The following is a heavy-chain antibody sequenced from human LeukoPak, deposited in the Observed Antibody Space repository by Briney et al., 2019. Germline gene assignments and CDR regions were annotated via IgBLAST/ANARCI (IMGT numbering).Heavy chain of an antibody. CDR2: SNPNSGGT. Sequence: ASVKVSCKGSGYTFTGDYMHWVRQAPGQGVEWMGRSNPNSGGTNYAQKFQGRVTITRDTSISTAYLELSRLRFDDTAVYYCARDIAAAGTGSWGQGTLVTVSS. V-gene: IGHV1-2*06. D-gene: IGHD6-13*01. CDR1: GYTFTGDY. J-gene: IGHJ5*02. CDR3: ARDIAAAGTGS.